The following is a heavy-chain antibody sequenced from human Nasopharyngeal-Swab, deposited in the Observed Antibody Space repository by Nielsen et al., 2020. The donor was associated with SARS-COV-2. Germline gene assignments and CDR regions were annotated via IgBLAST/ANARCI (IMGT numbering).Heavy chain of an antibody. J-gene: IGHJ5*02. CDR1: GRTFSSYA. Sequence: SVKVSCKDSGRTFSSYAISWVRQAPGQGLEWMGGTIPIFGTANYAQKFQGRVTITADESTSTAYMELSSLRSEDTAVYYCANTAMVISWFDPWGQGTLVTVSS. V-gene: IGHV1-69*13. D-gene: IGHD5-18*01. CDR2: TIPIFGTA. CDR3: ANTAMVISWFDP.